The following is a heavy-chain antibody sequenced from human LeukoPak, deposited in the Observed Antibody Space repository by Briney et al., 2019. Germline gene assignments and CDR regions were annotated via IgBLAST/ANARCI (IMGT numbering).Heavy chain of an antibody. V-gene: IGHV1-2*02. D-gene: IGHD6-13*01. CDR1: GYTFTGYY. J-gene: IGHJ4*02. Sequence: GASVKETFMASGYTFTGYYMHGVRQPPGQGLEWMGWINPNSGGTNYAQKFQGRVTMTRDTSISTAYMELSRLRSDDTAVYYCASPNVAAAATGDYWGQEALLTVSS. CDR3: ASPNVAAAATGDY. CDR2: INPNSGGT.